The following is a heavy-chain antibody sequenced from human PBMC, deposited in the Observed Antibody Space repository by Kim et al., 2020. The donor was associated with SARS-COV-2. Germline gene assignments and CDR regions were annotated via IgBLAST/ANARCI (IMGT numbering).Heavy chain of an antibody. CDR3: ARDGVLMVYAFDY. J-gene: IGHJ4*02. V-gene: IGHV1-69*04. D-gene: IGHD2-8*01. Sequence: AEKFQSRVTITADKSTSPAYRELSSLRSEDTAVYYCARDGVLMVYAFDYWGQGTLVTVSS.